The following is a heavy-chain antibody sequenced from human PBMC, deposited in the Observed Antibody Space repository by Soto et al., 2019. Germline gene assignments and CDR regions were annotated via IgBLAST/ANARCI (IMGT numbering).Heavy chain of an antibody. CDR3: AKDLIRRDSYLDFEY. J-gene: IGHJ4*02. Sequence: GGSLRLSCAASGFIFNNYAMFWVRQAPGKGLDWVSTIYAGGGTTHYAESVKGRFTISRDNSNNRLDLQLNNLRAEDTAVYFCAKDLIRRDSYLDFEYWDQGTLVTASS. CDR1: GFIFNNYA. D-gene: IGHD1-26*01. CDR2: IYAGGGTT. V-gene: IGHV3-23*01.